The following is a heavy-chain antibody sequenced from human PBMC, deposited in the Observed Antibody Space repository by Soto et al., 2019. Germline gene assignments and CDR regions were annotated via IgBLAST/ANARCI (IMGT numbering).Heavy chain of an antibody. CDR2: IDPSDSYT. CDR3: ARREEARQLYYYYGMDV. Sequence: PXESLKVSWQGSAYSCTSYWVSLVLQMPGKGLEWMGRIDPSDSYTNYSPSFQGHVTISADKSISTAYLQWSSLKASDTAMYYCARREEARQLYYYYGMDVWGQGTTVTVSS. V-gene: IGHV5-10-1*01. D-gene: IGHD6-6*01. J-gene: IGHJ6*02. CDR1: AYSCTSYW.